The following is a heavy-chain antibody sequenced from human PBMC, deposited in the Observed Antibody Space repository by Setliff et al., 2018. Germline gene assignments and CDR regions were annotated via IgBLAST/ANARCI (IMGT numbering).Heavy chain of an antibody. D-gene: IGHD4-17*01. CDR3: SRDPNGDYVGAFDP. V-gene: IGHV3-23*01. CDR1: AFTFNKYA. J-gene: IGHJ5*02. Sequence: QTGGSLRLSCAASAFTFNKYAVTWLRQAPGKGLEWISSITVSGHTTYADSVEGRFSISRDNSRNTLYLQMNSLRAEDTASYFCSRDPNGDYVGAFDPWGQGILVTVSS. CDR2: ITVSGHTT.